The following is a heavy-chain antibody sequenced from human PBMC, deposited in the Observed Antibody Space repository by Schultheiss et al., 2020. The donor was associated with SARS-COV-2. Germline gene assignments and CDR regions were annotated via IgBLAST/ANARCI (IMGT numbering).Heavy chain of an antibody. CDR2: ISGSGGST. Sequence: GGSLRLSCAASGFTFSSYAMSWVRQAPGKGLEWVSAISGSGGSTYYADSVKGRFTISRDNSKNTLYLQMNSLRAEDTAVYYCARSYSSSSPFWGYFQHWGQGTLVTVSS. D-gene: IGHD6-6*01. CDR1: GFTFSSYA. J-gene: IGHJ1*01. CDR3: ARSYSSSSPFWGYFQH. V-gene: IGHV3-23*01.